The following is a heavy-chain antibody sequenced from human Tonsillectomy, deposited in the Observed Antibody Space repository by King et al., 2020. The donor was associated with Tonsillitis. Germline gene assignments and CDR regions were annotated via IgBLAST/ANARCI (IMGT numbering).Heavy chain of an antibody. CDR2: MYYSGTI. D-gene: IGHD1-26*01. V-gene: IGHV4-39*01. CDR1: GGSISSSDHF. J-gene: IGHJ4*02. CDR3: ARYVDGSFDY. Sequence: QLQESGPGVVKPSETLSLSCTVSGGSISSSDHFWAWIRQPPGKGLEWIGYMYYSGTIFYNPSLQSRITISGGTSETRFSLKLTSVTAADTAVYFCARYVDGSFDYWGQGALVTVSS.